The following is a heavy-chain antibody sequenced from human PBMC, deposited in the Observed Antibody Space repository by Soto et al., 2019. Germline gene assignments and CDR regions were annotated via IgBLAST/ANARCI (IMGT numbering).Heavy chain of an antibody. CDR1: GGTFSSYA. V-gene: IGHV1-69*01. CDR3: ARGRPRGLALRFVLDY. J-gene: IGHJ4*02. CDR2: IIPIFGTA. Sequence: QVQLVQSGAEVKKPGSSVKVSCKASGGTFSSYAISWVRQAPGQGLEWMGGIIPIFGTANYAQKFQGRVTITADEPTSTAYMELSSLRSEDTAVYYCARGRPRGLALRFVLDYWGQGTLVTVSS. D-gene: IGHD1-7*01.